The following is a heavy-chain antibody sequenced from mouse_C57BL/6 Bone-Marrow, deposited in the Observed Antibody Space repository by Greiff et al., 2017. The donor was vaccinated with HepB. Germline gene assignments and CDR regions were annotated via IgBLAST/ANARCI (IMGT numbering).Heavy chain of an antibody. J-gene: IGHJ3*01. CDR3: ARWYYGSSSLAY. Sequence: QVQLQQSGAELVKPGASVKISCKASGYAFSSYWMNWVKQRPGKGLEWIGRIYPGDGDTNYNGKFKGKATLTADKSSSTAYMQLSSLTSEDSAVYFCARWYYGSSSLAYWGQGTLVTVSA. D-gene: IGHD1-1*01. CDR1: GYAFSSYW. V-gene: IGHV1-80*01. CDR2: IYPGDGDT.